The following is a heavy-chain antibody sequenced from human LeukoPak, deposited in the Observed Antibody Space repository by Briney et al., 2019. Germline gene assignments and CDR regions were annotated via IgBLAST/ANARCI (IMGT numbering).Heavy chain of an antibody. V-gene: IGHV3-21*01. D-gene: IGHD7-27*01. CDR3: AREKTGDPCFDY. J-gene: IGHJ4*02. CDR1: GFTFSSYS. Sequence: GGSLGLSCAASGFTFSSYSMNWVRQAPGKGREWVSSISSSSSYIYYADSVKGRFTISRDNAKNSLYLQMNSLRAEDTAVYYCAREKTGDPCFDYWGQGTLVTVSS. CDR2: ISSSSSYI.